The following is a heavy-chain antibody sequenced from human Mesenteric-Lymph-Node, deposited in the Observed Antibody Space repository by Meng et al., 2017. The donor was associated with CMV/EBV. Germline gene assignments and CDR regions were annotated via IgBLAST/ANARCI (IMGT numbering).Heavy chain of an antibody. V-gene: IGHV3-21*01. J-gene: IGHJ4*02. D-gene: IGHD2-2*01. CDR2: ISSSSRYI. CDR1: GFTFSSYN. CDR3: AREGPVVPAAFDY. Sequence: GGSLRLSCAASGFTFSSYNMNWVRQAPGKGLEWVSSISSSSRYIYYADSVRGRFTISRDNAKNSLYLQMNSLRAEDTAVYYCAREGPVVPAAFDYWGQGTLVTVSS.